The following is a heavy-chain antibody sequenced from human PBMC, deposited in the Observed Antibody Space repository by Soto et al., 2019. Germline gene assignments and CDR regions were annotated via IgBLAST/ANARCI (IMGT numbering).Heavy chain of an antibody. D-gene: IGHD6-13*01. J-gene: IGHJ3*02. Sequence: QPGGSLRLSCAGSGFRFSDHYMDWVRQAPGKGLEWVGRSRNKVKKYTTEYAASVKGRFTVSRDDSKNLLYLQMNNVKTEDTALYYCARISAALSQSFDIWGRGTMVTVSS. CDR1: GFRFSDHY. CDR2: SRNKVKKYTT. CDR3: ARISAALSQSFDI. V-gene: IGHV3-72*01.